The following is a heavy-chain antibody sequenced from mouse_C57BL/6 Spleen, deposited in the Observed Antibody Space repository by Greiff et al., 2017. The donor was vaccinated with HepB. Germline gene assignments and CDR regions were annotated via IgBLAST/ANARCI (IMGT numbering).Heavy chain of an antibody. CDR1: GYTFPSYW. Sequence: QVQLQQPGAELVKPGASVKLSCKASGYTFPSYWMHWVKQRPGQGLEWIGMIHPNSGSTNYNEKFKSKATLTVDKSSSTAYMQLSSLTSEDSAVYYCASKNSNYVGRFAYWGQGTLVTVSA. J-gene: IGHJ3*01. V-gene: IGHV1-64*01. CDR3: ASKNSNYVGRFAY. D-gene: IGHD2-5*01. CDR2: IHPNSGST.